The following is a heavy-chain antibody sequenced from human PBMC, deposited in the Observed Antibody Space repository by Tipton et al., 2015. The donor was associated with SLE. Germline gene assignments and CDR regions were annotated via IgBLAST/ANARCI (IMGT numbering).Heavy chain of an antibody. J-gene: IGHJ6*02. CDR3: ARGPPSYIYYYYGMDG. V-gene: IGHV4-39*07. CDR1: GGSISSYY. D-gene: IGHD4-11*01. CDR2: IYYSGST. Sequence: GLVKPSETLSLTCTVSGGSISSYYWGWIRQPPWKGLEWIGSIYYSGSTYYNPSLKSRVTISVDTSKNQFSLKLSSVTAADTAVYYCARGPPSYIYYYYGMDGWCQGTTVTVAS.